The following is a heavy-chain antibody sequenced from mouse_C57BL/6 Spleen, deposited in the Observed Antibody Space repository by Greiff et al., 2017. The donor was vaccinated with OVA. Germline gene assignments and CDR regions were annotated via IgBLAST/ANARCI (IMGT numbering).Heavy chain of an antibody. CDR2: IRLKSDNYAT. CDR3: TALGKYYAMDY. J-gene: IGHJ4*01. D-gene: IGHD2-1*01. V-gene: IGHV6-3*01. Sequence: EVQLVESGGGLVQPGGSMKLSCVASGFTFSNYWMNWVRQSPEKGLEWVAQIRLKSDNYATHYAESVKGRFTISRDDSKSSVYLQMNNLRAEDTGIYYCTALGKYYAMDYWGQGTSVTVSS. CDR1: GFTFSNYW.